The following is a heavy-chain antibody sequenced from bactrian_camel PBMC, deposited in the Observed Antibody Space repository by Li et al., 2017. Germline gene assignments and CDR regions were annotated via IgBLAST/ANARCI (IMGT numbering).Heavy chain of an antibody. J-gene: IGHJ6*01. CDR3: VAWDGTIWTYHLADFAY. CDR1: GYDSAIKC. D-gene: IGHD7*01. CDR2: IGQHGDT. Sequence: VQLVESGGGSVQSGGSLRLTCTASGYDSAIKCWGWFRQAPGKEREGVAAIGQHGDTSYADSVKGRFTISRDNTRNILYLQMNSLKPEDTAMYVCVAWDGTIWTYHLADFAYFGPGTQVTVS. V-gene: IGHV3S53*01.